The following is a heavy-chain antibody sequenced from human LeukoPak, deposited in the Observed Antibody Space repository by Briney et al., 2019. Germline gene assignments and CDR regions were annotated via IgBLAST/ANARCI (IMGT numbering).Heavy chain of an antibody. Sequence: SETPSLTCAVYGGSFSGYYWSWIRQPPGKGLEWIGEINHSGSTNYNPSLKSRVTISVDTSKNQFSLKLSSVTAADTAVYYCARGDYDDSSGYYYWGQGTLVTVSS. CDR1: GGSFSGYY. CDR3: ARGDYDDSSGYYY. CDR2: INHSGST. J-gene: IGHJ4*02. D-gene: IGHD3-22*01. V-gene: IGHV4-34*01.